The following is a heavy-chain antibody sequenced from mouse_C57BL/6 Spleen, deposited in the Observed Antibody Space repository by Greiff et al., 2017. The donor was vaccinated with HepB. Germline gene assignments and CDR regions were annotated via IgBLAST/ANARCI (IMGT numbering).Heavy chain of an antibody. V-gene: IGHV1-7*01. D-gene: IGHD1-1*01. CDR2: INPSSGYT. CDR3: ARSDYGSSYWFAY. Sequence: VQLVESGAELAKPGASVKLSCKASGYTFTSYWMHWVKQRPGQGLEWIGYINPSSGYTKYNQKFKDKATLTADKSSSTAYMQLSSLTYEDSAVYYCARSDYGSSYWFAYWGQGTLVTVSA. CDR1: GYTFTSYW. J-gene: IGHJ3*01.